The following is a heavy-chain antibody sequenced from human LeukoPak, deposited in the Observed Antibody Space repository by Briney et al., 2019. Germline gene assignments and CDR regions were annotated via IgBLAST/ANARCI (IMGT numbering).Heavy chain of an antibody. V-gene: IGHV3-30*04. Sequence: PGGSLRLSYAASGFTFSSYAMHRVRRAPGKGLEWVAVISYDGSNKYYADSVKGRFTISRDNSKNTLYLQMNSLRAEDTAVYYCARDRDTMIVVVTPDYWGQGTLVTVSS. CDR2: ISYDGSNK. CDR3: ARDRDTMIVVVTPDY. D-gene: IGHD3-22*01. J-gene: IGHJ4*02. CDR1: GFTFSSYA.